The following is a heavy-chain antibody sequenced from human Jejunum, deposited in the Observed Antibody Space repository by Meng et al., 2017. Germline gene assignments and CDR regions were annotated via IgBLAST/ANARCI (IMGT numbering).Heavy chain of an antibody. V-gene: IGHV1-18*01. D-gene: IGHD2-15*01. Sequence: QVQLVQSGAEGKKPGAPVKVCCKTSGYTFTSYGISWVRQAPGQGLEWMGWISAYNGNTNYAQKFQGRVTMTTDTSTSTAYMELRSLRSDDTAVYYCTLLSHCTGGTCYPYDYWGQGTLVTVSS. CDR3: TLLSHCTGGTCYPYDY. J-gene: IGHJ4*02. CDR2: ISAYNGNT. CDR1: GYTFTSYG.